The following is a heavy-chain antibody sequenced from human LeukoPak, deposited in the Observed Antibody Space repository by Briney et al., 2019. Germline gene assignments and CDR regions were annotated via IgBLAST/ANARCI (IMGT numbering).Heavy chain of an antibody. J-gene: IGHJ6*02. CDR3: AREDTTVPTGYYYYYGMDV. V-gene: IGHV3-33*01. CDR1: GFTFSSYG. CDR2: IWYDGSNK. D-gene: IGHD4-17*01. Sequence: ERSLRLSCAASGFTFSSYGMHWVRQAPGKGLEWVAVIWYDGSNKYYADSVKGRFTISRDNSKNTLYLQMNSLRAEDTAVYYCAREDTTVPTGYYYYYGMDVWGQGTTVTVSS.